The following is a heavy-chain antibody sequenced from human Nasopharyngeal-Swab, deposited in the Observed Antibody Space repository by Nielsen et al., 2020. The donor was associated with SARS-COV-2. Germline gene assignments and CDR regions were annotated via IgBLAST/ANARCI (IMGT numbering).Heavy chain of an antibody. D-gene: IGHD3-9*01. Sequence: CTVSGASITDNNYYWGWMRQPPGKGLEWIGSIYHSGITYYNPSLESRVTISVDTSKNQFSLRLSSVTAADTAVYYCAREDRWTLTSFYYALDVWGQGTTVTVSS. CDR1: GASITDNNYY. CDR2: IYHSGIT. CDR3: AREDRWTLTSFYYALDV. V-gene: IGHV4-39*02. J-gene: IGHJ6*02.